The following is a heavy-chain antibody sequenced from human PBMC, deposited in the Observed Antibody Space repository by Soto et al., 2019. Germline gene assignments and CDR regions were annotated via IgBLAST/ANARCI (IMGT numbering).Heavy chain of an antibody. D-gene: IGHD2-21*01. CDR3: TKEPKKSISHDY. J-gene: IGHJ4*02. CDR2: ISSSGGTT. CDR1: GFTFSEYA. Sequence: EVQLLESGGGLVQPGGSLRLSCAASGFTFSEYAMSWVRQAPGKGLEWVSRISSSGGTTSYTDSVKGRFTISRDNSTNTLFLQMNGLRAEDTAIYYCTKEPKKSISHDYWGLGTLVTVSP. V-gene: IGHV3-23*01.